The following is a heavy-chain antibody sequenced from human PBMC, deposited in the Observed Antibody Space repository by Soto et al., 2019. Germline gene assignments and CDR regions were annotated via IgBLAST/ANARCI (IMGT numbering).Heavy chain of an antibody. Sequence: EVQLVESGGGLVKPGGSLRLSCAASGFTFSSYSMNWVRQAPGQGLEWVSSISSSSSYIYYADSVKGRFTISRDNAKNSLYLQMNSLRGEDTAVYYCARVATCFDYWGQGTLVTVSS. J-gene: IGHJ4*02. CDR3: ARVATCFDY. CDR2: ISSSSSYI. CDR1: GFTFSSYS. V-gene: IGHV3-21*01. D-gene: IGHD2-15*01.